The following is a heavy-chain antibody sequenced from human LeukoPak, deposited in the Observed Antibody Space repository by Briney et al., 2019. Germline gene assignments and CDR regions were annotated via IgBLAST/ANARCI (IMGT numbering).Heavy chain of an antibody. CDR2: IYYSGGS. J-gene: IGHJ3*02. CDR3: ARMMDYDILTGATLGAFDI. D-gene: IGHD3-9*01. Sequence: SETLSLTCTVSGGSISSSSYYWGWIRQPPGKGLEWIGSIYYSGGSYYNPSLKSRVTISVDTSKNQFSLKLSSVTAADTAVYYCARMMDYDILTGATLGAFDIWGQGTMVTVSS. CDR1: GGSISSSSYY. V-gene: IGHV4-39*07.